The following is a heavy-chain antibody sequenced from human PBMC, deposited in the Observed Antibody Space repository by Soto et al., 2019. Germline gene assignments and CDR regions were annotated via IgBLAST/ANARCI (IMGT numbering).Heavy chain of an antibody. CDR3: AKDAGGSYYYYGMDV. V-gene: IGHV3-9*01. CDR2: ISWNSGSI. CDR1: GFTFDDYA. J-gene: IGHJ6*02. D-gene: IGHD1-26*01. Sequence: EVQLVESGGGLVQPGRSLRRSCAASGFTFDDYAMHWVRQAPGKGLEWVSGISWNSGSIGYADSVKGRFTISRDNAKNSLYLQMNSLRAEDTALYYCAKDAGGSYYYYGMDVWGQGTTVTVSS.